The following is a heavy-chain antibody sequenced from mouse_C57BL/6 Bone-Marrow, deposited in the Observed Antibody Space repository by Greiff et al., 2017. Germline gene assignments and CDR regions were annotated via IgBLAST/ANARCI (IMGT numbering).Heavy chain of an antibody. Sequence: VQLKESGGALVKPGGSLKLSCAASGFTFSSYGMSWVRPTPDKRLEWVATISSGGSYTYYPDSVKGRFTISREKAKNTLYLQMSSLKSEDTAMYYCARRAYYSNYWFAYWGQGTLVTGSA. J-gene: IGHJ3*01. CDR1: GFTFSSYG. V-gene: IGHV5-6*01. CDR3: ARRAYYSNYWFAY. D-gene: IGHD2-5*01. CDR2: ISSGGSYT.